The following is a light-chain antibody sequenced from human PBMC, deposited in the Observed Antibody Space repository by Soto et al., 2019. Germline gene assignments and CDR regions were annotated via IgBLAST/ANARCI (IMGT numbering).Light chain of an antibody. V-gene: IGKV3-20*01. J-gene: IGKJ4*01. CDR2: GAS. Sequence: EIVLTQSPGTLSLSPGERATLSCRASQSVSSSYLAWYQQKPGQAPRLLIYGASSRATGIPDRFSGSGSGTDFTLTISRLEPEDFAMYYCQQYCSSPPTFGGGTKVEIK. CDR1: QSVSSSY. CDR3: QQYCSSPPT.